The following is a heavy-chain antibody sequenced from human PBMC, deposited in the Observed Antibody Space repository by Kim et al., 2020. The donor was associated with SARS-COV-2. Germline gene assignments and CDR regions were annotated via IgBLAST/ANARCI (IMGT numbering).Heavy chain of an antibody. CDR1: GYTFTGYY. J-gene: IGHJ4*02. Sequence: ASVKVSCKASGYTFTGYYLHWVRQAPGQGLEWMGRIHPNSGDTSYAQKFQGRVTMSSDTTNSKHYMALSSLKFDETDVYYCARDWDYWSQGTLVTVSS. V-gene: IGHV1-2*05. CDR3: ARDWDY. CDR2: IHPNSGDT.